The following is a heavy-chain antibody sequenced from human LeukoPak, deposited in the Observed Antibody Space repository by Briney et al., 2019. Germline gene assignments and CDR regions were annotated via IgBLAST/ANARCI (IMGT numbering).Heavy chain of an antibody. V-gene: IGHV4-34*01. CDR1: GGSFSSYH. J-gene: IGHJ4*02. CDR3: ARQHLEMATTTGEPYYFDY. Sequence: SETLSLTCAVYGGSFSSYHWSWIRQPPGKGLEWIGEINHSGSTNYNPSLKSRVTISVDTSKNQFSLKLSPVTAADTAVYYCARQHLEMATTTGEPYYFDYWGQGTLVTVSS. D-gene: IGHD5-24*01. CDR2: INHSGST.